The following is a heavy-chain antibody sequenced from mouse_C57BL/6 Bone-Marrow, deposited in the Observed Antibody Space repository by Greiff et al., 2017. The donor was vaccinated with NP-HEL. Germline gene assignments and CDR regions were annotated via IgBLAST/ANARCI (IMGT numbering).Heavy chain of an antibody. CDR1: GFTFSDYG. CDR2: ISNLAYSI. CDR3: ARHASYDYHYFDY. Sequence: EVQLVESGGGLVQPGGSLKLSCAASGFTFSDYGMAWVRQAPRKGPEWVAFISNLAYSIYYADTVTGRFTISRENAKNTLYLEMSSLRSEDTAMYYCARHASYDYHYFDYWGQGTTLTVSS. V-gene: IGHV5-15*01. J-gene: IGHJ2*01. D-gene: IGHD2-4*01.